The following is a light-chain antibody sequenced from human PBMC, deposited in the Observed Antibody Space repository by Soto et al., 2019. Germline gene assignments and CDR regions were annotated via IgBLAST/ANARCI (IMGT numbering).Light chain of an antibody. V-gene: IGKV3-15*01. CDR3: QQYNKWPPIN. CDR1: QSVSIK. J-gene: IGKJ5*01. CDR2: DTS. Sequence: EVVLTQSPATLSVSPGEIATLSCSASQSVSIKLAWYQQKPGQAPRLLIYDTSTRATGIPARFSGSGSGTEFTLTISSLQSEDFAVYYCQQYNKWPPINFGQGTRLEIK.